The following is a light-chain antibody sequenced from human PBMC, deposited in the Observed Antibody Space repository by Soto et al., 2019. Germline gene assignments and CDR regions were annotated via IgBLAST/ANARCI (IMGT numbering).Light chain of an antibody. CDR2: GAS. V-gene: IGKV3-15*01. J-gene: IGKJ2*03. Sequence: EIVMTQSPATLSVSPGGRATLSCRASQSVXGXLAWYQQKPGQAPRLLMYGASTRATGIPARFSGRGSGTEFTLTISSLQSEDFAVYYCQQYNDWPPYSFGQGTKLEIK. CDR1: QSVXGX. CDR3: QQYNDWPPYS.